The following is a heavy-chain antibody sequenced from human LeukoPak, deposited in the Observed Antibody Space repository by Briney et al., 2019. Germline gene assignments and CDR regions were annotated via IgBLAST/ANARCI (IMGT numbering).Heavy chain of an antibody. Sequence: GGSLRLSCAASGFTFSSYAMSWVRQDPGKGLEWVAVIWYDGTNKYYADSVKGRFTISRDNSKNTLYLQMNSLRAEDTAVYYCARVLYSSGWYDPWGQGTLVTVSS. CDR2: IWYDGTNK. CDR1: GFTFSSYA. V-gene: IGHV3-33*08. CDR3: ARVLYSSGWYDP. D-gene: IGHD6-19*01. J-gene: IGHJ5*02.